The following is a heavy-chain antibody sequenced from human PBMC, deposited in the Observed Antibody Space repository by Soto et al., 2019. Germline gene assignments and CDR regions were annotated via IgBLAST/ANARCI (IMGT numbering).Heavy chain of an antibody. CDR3: ARGLHSMKGYYFFDL. CDR2: INHSGST. D-gene: IGHD1-26*01. CDR1: GGSFSDYY. Sequence: QVQLQQWGAGLLKPSETLSLTCAVYGGSFSDYYWSWIRQPPGKGLKWIGEINHSGSTNYNPSLKTRVTISLDTSKNQFSLKLSSVTAADTAVYYCARGLHSMKGYYFFDLWSRGTLVTVSS. V-gene: IGHV4-34*01. J-gene: IGHJ2*01.